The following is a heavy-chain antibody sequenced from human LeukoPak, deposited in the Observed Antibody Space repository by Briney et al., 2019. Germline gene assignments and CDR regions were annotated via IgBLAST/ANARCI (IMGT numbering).Heavy chain of an antibody. Sequence: GGSLRLSYAASGFIFSDNYMSWVRQAPGKGLEWVGRIKSETDGGTTDYAAFVKGRFTISRDDSKNTLYLQMNSLQTEDTAVYYCTTGSVPAAIWGQGTLVTVSS. D-gene: IGHD2-2*01. CDR3: TTGSVPAAI. CDR2: IKSETDGGTT. V-gene: IGHV3-15*01. CDR1: GFIFSDNY. J-gene: IGHJ4*02.